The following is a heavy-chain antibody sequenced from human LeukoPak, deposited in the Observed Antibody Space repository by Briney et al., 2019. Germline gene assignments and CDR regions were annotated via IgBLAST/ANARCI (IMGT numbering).Heavy chain of an antibody. Sequence: ASVKVSCKASGYTFTTYSISWVRQAPGQGLEWMGWITTYSGNTYYAQKLQGRVTMTTDTSTSTAYMELRSLRSDDTAVYCCATPLIGQGVSLGYWGQGTLVTVSS. V-gene: IGHV1-18*01. D-gene: IGHD3-16*01. CDR3: ATPLIGQGVSLGY. CDR2: ITTYSGNT. J-gene: IGHJ4*02. CDR1: GYTFTTYS.